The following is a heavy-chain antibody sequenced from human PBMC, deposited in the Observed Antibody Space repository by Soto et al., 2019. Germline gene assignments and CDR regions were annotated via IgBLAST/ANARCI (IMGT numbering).Heavy chain of an antibody. Sequence: EVQLVESGGGLVKPGGSLRLSCAASGFTFSNSCMTWVRQAPGKGLEWVSRIKSKTDGGTTDYAAHVKGRFAISRDDSQNPLYLQMSSQKAEDTSVYCCFTSPCKNDYWGQGTLVTVSS. V-gene: IGHV3-15*07. CDR2: IKSKTDGGTT. J-gene: IGHJ4*02. CDR3: FTSPCKNDY. D-gene: IGHD2-2*01. CDR1: GFTFSNSC.